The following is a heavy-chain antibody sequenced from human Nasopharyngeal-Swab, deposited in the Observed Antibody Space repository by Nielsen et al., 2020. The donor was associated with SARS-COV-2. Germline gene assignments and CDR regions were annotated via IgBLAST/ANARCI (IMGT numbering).Heavy chain of an antibody. CDR2: ISSSSSYI. V-gene: IGHV3-21*01. CDR1: GFTFSSYS. D-gene: IGHD3-10*01. Sequence: GESQKISCAASGFTFSSYSMNWVRQAPGKGLEWVSSISSSSSYIYYADSVKGRFTISRDNAKNSLYLQMNSLRAEDTAVYYCARIRNQYGSGSYYYMDVWGKGTTVTVSS. CDR3: ARIRNQYGSGSYYYMDV. J-gene: IGHJ6*03.